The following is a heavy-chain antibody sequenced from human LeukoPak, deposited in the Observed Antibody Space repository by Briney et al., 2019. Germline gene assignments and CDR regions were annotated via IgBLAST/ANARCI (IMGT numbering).Heavy chain of an antibody. J-gene: IGHJ4*02. V-gene: IGHV3-30-3*01. D-gene: IGHD2-15*01. CDR2: ISYDGSNK. Sequence: GGSLRLSCAASGFTFSSYAMHWVRQAPGKGLEWVAVISYDGSNKYYADSVKGRFTISRDNSKNTLYLQMNSLRAEDTAVYYCARLACSGGSCYSERYYFDYWGQGTLVTVSS. CDR1: GFTFSSYA. CDR3: ARLACSGGSCYSERYYFDY.